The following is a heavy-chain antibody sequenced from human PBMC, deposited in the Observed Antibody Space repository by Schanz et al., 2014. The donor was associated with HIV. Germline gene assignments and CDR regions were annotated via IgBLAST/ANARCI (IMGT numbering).Heavy chain of an antibody. CDR2: ISSSSSYI. V-gene: IGHV3-21*04. CDR3: VKEGVGGDSDPPGS. CDR1: RLTFSGYS. Sequence: EVQLLESGGGLVKPGGSLRLSCAGSRLTFSGYSMNWVRQAPGKGLEWVSSISSSSSYIFYADSVKGRFTISRDNSMNTLYLQMDRLRADDTAVYFCVKEGVGGDSDPPGSWGQGTLVTVSS. J-gene: IGHJ5*02. D-gene: IGHD1-26*01.